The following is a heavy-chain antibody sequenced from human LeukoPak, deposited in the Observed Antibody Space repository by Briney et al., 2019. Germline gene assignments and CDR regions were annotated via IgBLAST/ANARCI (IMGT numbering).Heavy chain of an antibody. V-gene: IGHV4-59*01. D-gene: IGHD6-19*01. J-gene: IGHJ4*02. CDR2: IYHSGST. CDR3: AREITSSGWYYFDY. Sequence: SETLSLTCTVSGGSISSYCWSWIRQPPGKGLEWIGYIYHSGSTNYNPSLKSRVTISVDTSKNQFSLKLSSVTAADTAVYYCAREITSSGWYYFDYWGQGTLVTVSS. CDR1: GGSISSYC.